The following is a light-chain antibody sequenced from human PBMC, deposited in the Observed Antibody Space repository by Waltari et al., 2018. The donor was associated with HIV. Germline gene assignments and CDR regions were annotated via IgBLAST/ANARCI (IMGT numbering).Light chain of an antibody. CDR1: ALPRQD. CDR3: YSTDDSGNPLAV. J-gene: IGLJ7*01. Sequence: SYELTQPPSVSVAPGQTARITCSGDALPRQDAFWYQQKSGQAPVLVIYEDNRRPSGIPERFSGSSSGTMATLTISGAQVEDEGDYYCYSTDDSGNPLAVFGGGTQLTVL. V-gene: IGLV3-10*01. CDR2: EDN.